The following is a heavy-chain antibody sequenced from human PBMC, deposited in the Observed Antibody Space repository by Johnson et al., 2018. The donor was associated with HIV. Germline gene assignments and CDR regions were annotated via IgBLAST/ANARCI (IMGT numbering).Heavy chain of an antibody. Sequence: VQLVESGGGLVQPGGSLRLSCAASGFTFSSSWMHWVRQAPGKGLEWVSVIYSGGSTYYADSVKGRFTISRDNSKNTLYLQMNSLRAEDTAVYYCARGGGYSGYDRGGRAFDIWGQGTMVTVSS. CDR3: ARGGGYSGYDRGGRAFDI. V-gene: IGHV3-66*02. CDR1: GFTFSSSW. J-gene: IGHJ3*02. CDR2: IYSGGST. D-gene: IGHD5-12*01.